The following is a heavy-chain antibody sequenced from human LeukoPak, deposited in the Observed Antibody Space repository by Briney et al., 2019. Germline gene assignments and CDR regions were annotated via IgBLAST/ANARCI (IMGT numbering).Heavy chain of an antibody. Sequence: GESLRLSCAASGFTFPDYWIHWVRQAPGKGLVWVSIINTDTRGTYYADSVKGRFTISRDNAKNRLYLQMNSLRAEATAVYYCARAGAYHFDNWGQGTLVTVSS. CDR3: ARAGAYHFDN. CDR2: INTDTRGT. J-gene: IGHJ4*02. D-gene: IGHD3-16*01. CDR1: GFTFPDYW. V-gene: IGHV3-74*01.